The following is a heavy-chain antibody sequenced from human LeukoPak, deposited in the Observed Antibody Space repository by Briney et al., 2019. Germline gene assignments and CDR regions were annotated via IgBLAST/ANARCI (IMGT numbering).Heavy chain of an antibody. V-gene: IGHV3-30*03. D-gene: IGHD3-22*01. CDR1: GFTFSSYG. CDR2: ISYDGSNK. Sequence: GGSLRLSCAASGFTFSSYGMHWVRQAPGEGREWVAVISYDGSNKYYADSVKGRFTISRDNSKNTLYLQMNSLRAEDTAVYYCARSPYYDSSGYYYLFDYWGQGTLVTVSS. J-gene: IGHJ4*02. CDR3: ARSPYYDSSGYYYLFDY.